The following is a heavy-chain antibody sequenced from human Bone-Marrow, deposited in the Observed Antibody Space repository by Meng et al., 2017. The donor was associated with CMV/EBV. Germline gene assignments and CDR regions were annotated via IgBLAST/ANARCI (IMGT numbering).Heavy chain of an antibody. Sequence: GESLKISCTASGFTFGDYAMSWVRQAPGKGLEWVGSIRSKAYGWTKEYAASVKGRFTISRDDSKSIAYLQMNSLKTEDTAVYYCTRGHSSSSIYFDYWGQGTLVTVSS. D-gene: IGHD6-6*01. V-gene: IGHV3-49*04. CDR2: IRSKAYGWTK. CDR3: TRGHSSSSIYFDY. J-gene: IGHJ4*02. CDR1: GFTFGDYA.